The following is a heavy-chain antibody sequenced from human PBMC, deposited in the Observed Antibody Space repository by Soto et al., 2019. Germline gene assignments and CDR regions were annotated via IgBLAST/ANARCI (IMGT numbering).Heavy chain of an antibody. V-gene: IGHV4-59*01. J-gene: IGHJ5*02. D-gene: IGHD3-22*01. CDR2: IYYSGST. CDR3: ARVSEGLDYYDSSGYYDIVKNNWFDP. CDR1: GGSISSYY. Sequence: ETLSLTCTVSGGSISSYYWSWIRQPPGKGLEWIGYIYYSGSTNYNPSLKSRVTISVDTSKNQFSLKLSSVTAADTAVYYCARVSEGLDYYDSSGYYDIVKNNWFDPWGQGTLVTVSS.